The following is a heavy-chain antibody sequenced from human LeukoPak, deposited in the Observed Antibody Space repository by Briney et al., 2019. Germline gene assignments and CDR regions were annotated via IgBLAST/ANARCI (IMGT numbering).Heavy chain of an antibody. CDR2: ISYDGSNK. CDR3: ARESGYCSGGSCYSSWFDP. CDR1: GFTFRSYA. D-gene: IGHD2-15*01. Sequence: GRSLRLPCAASGFTFRSYAMHWVRQAPGKGLEWVAVISYDGSNKYYADSVKGRFTISRDNSKNTLYLQMNSLRAEDTAVYYCARESGYCSGGSCYSSWFDPWGQGTLVTVSS. J-gene: IGHJ5*02. V-gene: IGHV3-30*04.